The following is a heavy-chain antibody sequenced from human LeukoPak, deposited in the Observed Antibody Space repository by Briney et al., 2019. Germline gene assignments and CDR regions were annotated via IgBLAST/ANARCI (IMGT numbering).Heavy chain of an antibody. CDR3: SSPPNGWISDY. CDR2: IHPGDSDT. Sequence: GESLKISCKGSGSYVSKYCIGLVRQMPGKGLEWMGIIHPGDSDTRYSPSFQGQVTISADKSISTAYLQCSSLKAADSDMYYCSSPPNGWISDYWGQGTLVTVSS. J-gene: IGHJ4*02. CDR1: GSYVSKYC. D-gene: IGHD6-19*01. V-gene: IGHV5-51*01.